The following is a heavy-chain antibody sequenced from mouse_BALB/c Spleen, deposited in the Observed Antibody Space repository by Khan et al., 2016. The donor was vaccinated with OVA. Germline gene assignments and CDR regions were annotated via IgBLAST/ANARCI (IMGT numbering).Heavy chain of an antibody. V-gene: IGHV1-5*01. CDR1: GYSFTSYW. CDR3: TRSGFLYYFDY. Sequence: VQLQQSGTVLARPGASVKMSCKASGYSFTSYWIHWIKQRPGQGLEWIGTIYPGNTDTRYNQKFKGKAGLTAVTSASTAYMELSSLTNEDSAVYYCTRSGFLYYFDYWGQGTTLTVSS. CDR2: IYPGNTDT. D-gene: IGHD3-2*02. J-gene: IGHJ2*01.